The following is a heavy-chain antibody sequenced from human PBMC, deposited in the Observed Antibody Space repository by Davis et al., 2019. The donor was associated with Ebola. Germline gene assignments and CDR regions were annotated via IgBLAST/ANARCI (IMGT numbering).Heavy chain of an antibody. V-gene: IGHV4-34*01. CDR2: VHDTGST. J-gene: IGHJ4*02. CDR1: GGSFSGYY. CDR3: ARGSTDTYYFDY. Sequence: MPSETLSLTCAVYGGSFSGYYWGWIRQPPGKGLEWIGSVHDTGSTFYNPSLKSRVTISVDTSKNQFSLKLSFVTAADTAVYYCARGSTDTYYFDYWGQGTLVTVSS.